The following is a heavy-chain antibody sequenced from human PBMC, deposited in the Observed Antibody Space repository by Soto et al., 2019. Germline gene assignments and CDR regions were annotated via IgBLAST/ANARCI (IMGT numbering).Heavy chain of an antibody. CDR3: ARVRTGYYFDY. CDR1: GFTFSSYW. J-gene: IGHJ4*02. Sequence: LRLSCAASGFTFSSYWMSWVRQAPGKGLEWVANIKQDGSEKYYVDSVKGRFTISRDNAKNSLYLQMNSLRAEDTAVHYCARVRTGYYFDYWGQGTLVTVSS. V-gene: IGHV3-7*01. CDR2: IKQDGSEK.